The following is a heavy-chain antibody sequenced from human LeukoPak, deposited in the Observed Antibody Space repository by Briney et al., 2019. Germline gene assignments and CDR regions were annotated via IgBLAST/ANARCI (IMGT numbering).Heavy chain of an antibody. J-gene: IGHJ4*02. Sequence: SETLSLTCTVSGGSISSGGYYWSWIRQHPGKGLEWIGYIYHSGSTYYNPSLKSRVTISVDTSKNQFSLKLSSVTAADTAVYYCARGLPSIVVVISSPYYFDYWGQGTLVTVSS. D-gene: IGHD3-22*01. CDR2: IYHSGST. CDR1: GGSISSGGYY. CDR3: ARGLPSIVVVISSPYYFDY. V-gene: IGHV4-31*03.